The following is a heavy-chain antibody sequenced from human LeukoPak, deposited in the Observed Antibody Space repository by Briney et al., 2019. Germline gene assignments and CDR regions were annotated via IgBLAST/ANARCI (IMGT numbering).Heavy chain of an antibody. CDR1: AYPFASYG. D-gene: IGHD3-3*01. J-gene: IGHJ4*02. V-gene: IGHV1-24*01. CDR3: ATMRVEGYYFDY. CDR2: FDPEDGET. Sequence: GASVKVSCKASAYPFASYGINWVRQAPGQGLEWMGGFDPEDGETIYAQKFQGRVTMTEDTSTDTAYMELSSLRSEDTAVYYCATMRVEGYYFDYWGQGTLVTVSS.